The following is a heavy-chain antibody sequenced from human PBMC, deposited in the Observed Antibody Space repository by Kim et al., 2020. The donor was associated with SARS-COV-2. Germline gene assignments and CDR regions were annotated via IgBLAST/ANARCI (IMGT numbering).Heavy chain of an antibody. V-gene: IGHV1-2*04. CDR1: GYTFPDYY. Sequence: ASVKVSCKASGYTFPDYYIHWVRQAPGQGLEWMGWINPNSGDTNYAQKLQGWVTMTRDTSITTAYMDLRLRSDDTAVYYCARAGRDYYYYYYAMDVWGQG. J-gene: IGHJ6*02. D-gene: IGHD2-21*02. CDR2: INPNSGDT. CDR3: ARAGRDYYYYYYAMDV.